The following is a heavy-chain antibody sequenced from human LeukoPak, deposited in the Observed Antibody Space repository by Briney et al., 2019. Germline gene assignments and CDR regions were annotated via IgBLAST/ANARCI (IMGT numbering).Heavy chain of an antibody. J-gene: IGHJ4*02. CDR3: ARRSPFDY. Sequence: PGGSLRLSCAASGFTFSDYWMHWVRQIPGRGLEWVSRIDTDGSSAYYADSVRGRFTISRDNAKNTLYLEMNSLRVEDTAVYYCARRSPFDYWGQGTLVTVSS. V-gene: IGHV3-74*01. CDR1: GFTFSDYW. CDR2: IDTDGSSA.